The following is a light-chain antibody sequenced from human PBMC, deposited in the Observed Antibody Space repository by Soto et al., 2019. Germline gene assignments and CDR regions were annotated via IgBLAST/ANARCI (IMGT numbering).Light chain of an antibody. J-gene: IGLJ1*01. CDR2: GNS. CDR3: SSFTGASTI. Sequence: QSVLAQPPSVSGAPGQKVTISCTGSSSNIGAGYDLHWYQQLPGTAPKLLLYGNSNRPSGVPDRFSGSKSGTSASLTVSGLQAEDEADYYCSSFTGASTIFGTGTKLTVL. V-gene: IGLV1-40*01. CDR1: SSNIGAGYD.